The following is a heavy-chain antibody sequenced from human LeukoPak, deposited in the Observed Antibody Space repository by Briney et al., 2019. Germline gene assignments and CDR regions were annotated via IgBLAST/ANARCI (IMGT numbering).Heavy chain of an antibody. CDR3: ARRVVNNRNWYFDL. V-gene: IGHV5-51*01. D-gene: IGHD4-23*01. J-gene: IGHJ2*01. Sequence: GESLKISCKGSGYSFTRNWIGWVRQMPGKGLEWMAIIYPGDSDTRYSPSFQGQVTISADKSINTAYLQWSSLRASDTAMYYCARRVVNNRNWYFDLWGRGTLVTVSS. CDR2: IYPGDSDT. CDR1: GYSFTRNW.